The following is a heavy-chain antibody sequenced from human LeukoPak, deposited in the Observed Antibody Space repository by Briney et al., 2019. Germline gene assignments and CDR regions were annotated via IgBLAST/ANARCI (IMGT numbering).Heavy chain of an antibody. D-gene: IGHD1-26*01. CDR2: IYPGDSDT. CDR1: GYSFTSYW. CDR3: ARLGATSTLVSGMDV. V-gene: IGHV5-51*01. Sequence: GESLKISCKGSGYSFTSYWIGWVRQMPGKGLGWMGIIYPGDSDTRYSPSFQGQVTISADKSISTAYLQWSSLKASDTAMYYCARLGATSTLVSGMDVWGQGTTVTVSS. J-gene: IGHJ6*02.